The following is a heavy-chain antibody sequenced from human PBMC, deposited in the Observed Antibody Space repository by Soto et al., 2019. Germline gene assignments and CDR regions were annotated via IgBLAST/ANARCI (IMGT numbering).Heavy chain of an antibody. CDR3: AGMFGFSYGPANRGMDV. Sequence: QVQLVESGGGVAQPGRSLRLFCAASGFTLSSYSLHWVRQSPGKGLEWVAAISSDGTEKHYADSVKGRFTISRDNCKNTLSLQLNSIRTKDTAVYYCAGMFGFSYGPANRGMDVWGQGTTVTVSS. CDR2: ISSDGTEK. CDR1: GFTLSSYS. D-gene: IGHD5-18*01. J-gene: IGHJ6*02. V-gene: IGHV3-30*04.